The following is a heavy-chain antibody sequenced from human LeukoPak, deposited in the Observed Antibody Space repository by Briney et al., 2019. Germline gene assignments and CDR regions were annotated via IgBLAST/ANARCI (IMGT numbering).Heavy chain of an antibody. CDR3: ARDGAGYCSSTSCPNWFDP. J-gene: IGHJ5*02. V-gene: IGHV1-69*13. Sequence: ASVKVSCKASGGTFSSYAISWVRQAPGQGLEWMGGIIPIFGTANYAQKFQGRVTITADESTSTAYMELSSLRSEDTAVYYCARDGAGYCSSTSCPNWFDPWGQGTLVTVSS. D-gene: IGHD2-2*01. CDR1: GGTFSSYA. CDR2: IIPIFGTA.